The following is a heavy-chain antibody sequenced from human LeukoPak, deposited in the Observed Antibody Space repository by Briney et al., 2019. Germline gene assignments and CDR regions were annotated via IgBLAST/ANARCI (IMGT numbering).Heavy chain of an antibody. D-gene: IGHD2-2*03. V-gene: IGHV1-2*04. CDR3: ARVGYCSSTSCYGMDDYGMDV. J-gene: IGHJ6*02. CDR1: GYTFTGYY. Sequence: ASVKVSCKASGYTFTGYYMHWVRQAPGQGLEWMGWINPNSGGTNYAQKFQGWVTMTRDTSISTAYMELSRLRSDDTAVYCCARVGYCSSTSCYGMDDYGMDVWGQGTTVTVSS. CDR2: INPNSGGT.